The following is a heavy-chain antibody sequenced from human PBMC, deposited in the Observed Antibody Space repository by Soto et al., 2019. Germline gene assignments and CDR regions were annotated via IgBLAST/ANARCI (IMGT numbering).Heavy chain of an antibody. V-gene: IGHV1-18*01. J-gene: IGHJ4*02. Sequence: QVQLVQSGAEVKKPGASVKVSCKASGYTFTSYGITWVRQAPGQGLEWMGWISAYNGNTNYAQNLQGRVTMTTDTSTSTAYMVLRSLRSDDTAIYYCARKNPLAAGVLPEYWGQGTLATVSS. CDR1: GYTFTSYG. CDR2: ISAYNGNT. CDR3: ARKNPLAAGVLPEY. D-gene: IGHD6-13*01.